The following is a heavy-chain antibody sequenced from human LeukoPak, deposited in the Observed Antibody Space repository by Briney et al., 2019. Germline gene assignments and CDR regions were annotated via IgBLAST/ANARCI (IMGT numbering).Heavy chain of an antibody. CDR1: GFTFSSYG. V-gene: IGHV3-7*04. D-gene: IGHD3-3*01. CDR2: IKQDGSEK. CDR3: ARGVTYYDFWSGYYNGYFDY. Sequence: GGSLRLSCAASGFTFSSYGMSWVRQAPGKGLEWVANIKQDGSEKYYVDSVKGRFTISRDNAKNSLYLQMNSLRAEDTAVYYCARGVTYYDFWSGYYNGYFDYWGQGTLVTVSS. J-gene: IGHJ4*02.